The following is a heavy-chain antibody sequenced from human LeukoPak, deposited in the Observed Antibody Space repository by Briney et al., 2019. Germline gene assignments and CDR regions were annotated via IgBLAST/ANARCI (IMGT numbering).Heavy chain of an antibody. CDR2: INQDGSEK. V-gene: IGHV3-7*01. J-gene: IGHJ4*02. D-gene: IGHD6-13*01. Sequence: PGGSLRLSCAASGFTFTSFWMSWVRQAPGKGLEVGANINQDGSEKYYVDSVKGRFTISRDNAKNSLYLQMNSLRAEDTAVYYCARDSSSSCFDYWGQGTLVTVSS. CDR3: ARDSSSSCFDY. CDR1: GFTFTSFW.